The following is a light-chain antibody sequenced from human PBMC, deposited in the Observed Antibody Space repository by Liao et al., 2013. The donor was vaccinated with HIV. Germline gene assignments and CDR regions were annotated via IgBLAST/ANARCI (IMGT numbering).Light chain of an antibody. J-gene: IGLJ1*01. Sequence: SYVLTQPPSVSVAPGKTAGISCGGNNVGSTSVHWYQQKPGQAPVLVIYYDSDRPSGIPERFSGSNSGNTATLTISRVEPGDEADYYCQLWDSSSDHPYVFGTGTQVTVL. CDR3: QLWDSSSDHPYV. CDR2: YDS. CDR1: NVGSTS. V-gene: IGLV3-21*01.